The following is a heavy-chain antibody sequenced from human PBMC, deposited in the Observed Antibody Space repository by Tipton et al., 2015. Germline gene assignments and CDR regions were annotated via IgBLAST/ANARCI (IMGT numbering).Heavy chain of an antibody. J-gene: IGHJ5*01. D-gene: IGHD4-11*01. CDR3: VGLSITTWVGLLDS. CDR1: GDSIGRSYW. V-gene: IGHV4-4*02. CDR2: IYYSGTT. Sequence: TLSLTCAVSGDSIGRSYWWTWVRQPPQGGLEWIGEIYYSGTTNYNPSLKSRLTISVDRSKNQFSLQLNSVTPADTAVYYCVGLSITTWVGLLDSWGPGILVTVSS.